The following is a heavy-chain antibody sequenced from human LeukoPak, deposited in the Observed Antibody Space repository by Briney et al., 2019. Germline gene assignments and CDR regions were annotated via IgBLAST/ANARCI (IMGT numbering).Heavy chain of an antibody. CDR1: GFTFDDYA. CDR3: AKTYYDFWSGYYPGDP. J-gene: IGHJ5*02. CDR2: ISGDGGST. Sequence: GGSLRLSCAASGFTFDDYAMHWVRQAPGKGLEWVSLISGDGGSTYYADSVKGRFTISRDNSKNSLYLQMNSLRTEDTALYYCAKTYYDFWSGYYPGDPWGQGTLATVSS. D-gene: IGHD3-3*01. V-gene: IGHV3-43*02.